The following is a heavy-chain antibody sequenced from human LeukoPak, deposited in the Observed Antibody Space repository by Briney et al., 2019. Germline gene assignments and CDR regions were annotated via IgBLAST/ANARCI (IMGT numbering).Heavy chain of an antibody. V-gene: IGHV4-61*08. CDR2: MYYSGST. Sequence: SETLSLTCTVSGGSISSGGYYWSWIRQHPGKGLEWIGYMYYSGSTNYNPSLKSRVTISVDTSKNQFSLKLSSVTAADTVVYYCVRSSTYHLFDDWGQGTLVTVSS. CDR1: GGSISSGGYY. CDR3: VRSSTYHLFDD. D-gene: IGHD2-15*01. J-gene: IGHJ4*02.